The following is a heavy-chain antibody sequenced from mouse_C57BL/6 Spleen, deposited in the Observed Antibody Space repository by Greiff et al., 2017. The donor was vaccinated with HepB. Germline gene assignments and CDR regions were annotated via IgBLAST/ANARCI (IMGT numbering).Heavy chain of an antibody. CDR2: IDPSDSYT. V-gene: IGHV1-69*01. Sequence: QVQLKQPGAELVMPGASVKLSCKASGYTFTSYWMHWVKQRPGQGLEWIGEIDPSDSYTNYNQKFKGKSTLTVDKSSSTAYMQLSSLTSEDSAVYYCARSGSYYYGSSYYFDYWGQGTTLTVSS. D-gene: IGHD1-1*01. J-gene: IGHJ2*01. CDR3: ARSGSYYYGSSYYFDY. CDR1: GYTFTSYW.